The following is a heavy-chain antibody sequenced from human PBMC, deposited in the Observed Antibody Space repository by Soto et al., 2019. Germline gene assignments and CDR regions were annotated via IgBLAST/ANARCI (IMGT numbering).Heavy chain of an antibody. CDR2: ISCSGGST. CDR3: AKGLGRIVTLYGMDV. Sequence: PGGSLRLSCVASGFTFNNCAMNWLLQAPGKGLEWVSIISCSGGSTYYADSVKGRFTISRDKSKNTVYLQMNGLRAEDTAVYYCAKGLGRIVTLYGMDVWGQGTTVTVSS. J-gene: IGHJ6*02. CDR1: GFTFNNCA. V-gene: IGHV3-23*01. D-gene: IGHD2-21*01.